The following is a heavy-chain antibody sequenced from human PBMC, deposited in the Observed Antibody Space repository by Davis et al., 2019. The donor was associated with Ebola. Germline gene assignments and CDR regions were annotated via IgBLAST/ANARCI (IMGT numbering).Heavy chain of an antibody. CDR3: ARSGPLSGGYSGYEFDY. D-gene: IGHD5-12*01. Sequence: PGGSLRLSCAASGFTFSSYAMHWVRQAPGKGLEWVAVISYDGSNKYYADSVKGRFTISRDNSKNTLYLQMNSLRAEDTAVYYCARSGPLSGGYSGYEFDYWGQGTLVTVSS. V-gene: IGHV3-30-3*01. J-gene: IGHJ4*02. CDR2: ISYDGSNK. CDR1: GFTFSSYA.